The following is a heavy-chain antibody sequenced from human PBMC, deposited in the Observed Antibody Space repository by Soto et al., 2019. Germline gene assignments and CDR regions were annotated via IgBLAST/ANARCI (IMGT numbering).Heavy chain of an antibody. Sequence: LSLTCLVSGFPISSTYSWGWIRQPPGKGLEWIGSISHSGTTSYSPSLTSRVSISVDTSKNQVSLKLTSVAAADTAVYFCARVTMVIRDSDHFGVDVWGHGTTVTVSS. V-gene: IGHV4-38-2*02. CDR1: GFPISSTYS. CDR2: ISHSGTT. D-gene: IGHD4-17*01. J-gene: IGHJ6*02. CDR3: ARVTMVIRDSDHFGVDV.